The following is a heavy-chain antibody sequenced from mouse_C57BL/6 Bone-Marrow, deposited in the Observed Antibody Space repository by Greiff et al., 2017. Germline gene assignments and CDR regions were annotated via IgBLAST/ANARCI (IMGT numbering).Heavy chain of an antibody. Sequence: VHLVESGAELVRPGASVTLSCKASGYTFTDYEMHWVKQTPVHGLEWIGAIDPETGGTAYTPQFKGKAILTADKSSSTAYMELRSLTSEDSAVYYCTSLRYFDVWGTGTTVTVSS. J-gene: IGHJ1*03. V-gene: IGHV1-15*01. CDR1: GYTFTDYE. D-gene: IGHD2-1*01. CDR3: TSLRYFDV. CDR2: IDPETGGT.